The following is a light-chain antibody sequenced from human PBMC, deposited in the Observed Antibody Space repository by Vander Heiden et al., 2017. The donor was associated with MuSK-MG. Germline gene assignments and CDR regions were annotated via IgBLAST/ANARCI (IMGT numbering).Light chain of an antibody. CDR1: QSIGSW. CDR3: QQHNSFSLT. J-gene: IGKJ5*01. Sequence: DIQMPQSPSTLSASVGDRVTITCRASQSIGSWLAWYQQKPGKAPKRLIYTASTLQSGVPSRFSGSGSGTEFTLTISSLQPDDFATYYCQQHNSFSLTFGEGTRVEIK. CDR2: TAS. V-gene: IGKV1-5*03.